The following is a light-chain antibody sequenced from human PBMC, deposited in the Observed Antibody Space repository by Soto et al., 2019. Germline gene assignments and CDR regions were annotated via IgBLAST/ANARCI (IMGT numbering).Light chain of an antibody. CDR2: EVS. J-gene: IGLJ3*02. CDR3: SSCTDSNNLV. Sequence: QSVLTQPPSASGSPEQSVTISCTGTSSDVGGYNSVSWYQQHPGRAPKLLIYEVSKRPSGVPDRFSGSKSVNTASLTVSGLQTEDEADYYCSSCTDSNNLVFSAGTKVTVL. V-gene: IGLV2-8*01. CDR1: SSDVGGYNS.